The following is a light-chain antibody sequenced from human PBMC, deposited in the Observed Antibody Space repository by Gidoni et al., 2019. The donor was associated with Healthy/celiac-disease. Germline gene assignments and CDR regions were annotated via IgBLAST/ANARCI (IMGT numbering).Light chain of an antibody. CDR3: QQRSNWPPIT. CDR1: QSVSSY. V-gene: IGKV3-11*01. CDR2: DAS. Sequence: DIVLTQSPATLSLSPGERATLAGRASQSVSSYLAWYQQKPGQAPRLLIYDASNRATGIPARFSGRGSGTDFTLTISSLEPEDFAVYYCQQRSNWPPITFGQGTRLEIK. J-gene: IGKJ5*01.